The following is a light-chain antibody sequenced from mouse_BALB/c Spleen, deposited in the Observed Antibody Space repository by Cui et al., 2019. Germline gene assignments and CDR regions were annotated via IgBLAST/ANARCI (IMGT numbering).Light chain of an antibody. CDR2: AAT. CDR1: QTLGTW. CDR3: QQIYRTPRT. J-gene: IGKJ1*01. Sequence: DIQLTPSSVSQSASLGSSVTITSLARQTLGTWLAWYQQKPGESPQLLIYAATSLAGGVPSRFSGSGSGTKFSFKISSLQAEDGVSYYCQQIYRTPRTFGGGTKLEIK. V-gene: IGKV12-98*01.